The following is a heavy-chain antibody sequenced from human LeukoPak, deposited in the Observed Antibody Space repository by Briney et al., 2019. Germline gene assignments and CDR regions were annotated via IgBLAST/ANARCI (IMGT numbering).Heavy chain of an antibody. J-gene: IGHJ4*02. CDR1: GYTLTELS. V-gene: IGHV1-24*01. D-gene: IGHD2-2*01. CDR3: ATDIKGGYCSSTSCYAIDY. Sequence: ASVKVSCKVSGYTLTELSMHWVRQAPGKGLEWMGGFDPEDGETIYAQKFQGRVTMTEDTSTDTAYVELSSLRSEDTAVYYCATDIKGGYCSSTSCYAIDYWGQGTLVTVSS. CDR2: FDPEDGET.